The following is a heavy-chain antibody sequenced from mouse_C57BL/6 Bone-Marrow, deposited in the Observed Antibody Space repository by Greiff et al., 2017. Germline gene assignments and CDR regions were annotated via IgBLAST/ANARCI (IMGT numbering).Heavy chain of an antibody. CDR1: GFSFTGYY. CDR2: INPSTGGT. J-gene: IGHJ3*01. V-gene: IGHV1-42*01. Sequence: VQLVQSGPGLVKPGASVKISCKASGFSFTGYYMYWVQQSPEKSLEWIGEINPSTGGTTYNEKFKAKANLTVDKDTSTAYMQLNSLKSEDSAVYYCAKEAYWGQGTLVTVSA. CDR3: AKEAY.